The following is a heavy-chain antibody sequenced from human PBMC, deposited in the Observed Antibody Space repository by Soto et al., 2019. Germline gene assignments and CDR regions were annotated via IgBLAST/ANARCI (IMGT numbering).Heavy chain of an antibody. CDR3: ARGQRFSDWFDP. D-gene: IGHD3-3*01. V-gene: IGHV4-4*07. Sequence: SETLSLTCAVSGGSIISGYYWTWIRQSAGGGLEWIGRIYSSGSTNYNPSLKSRVTISLDTSMNHFSLRLSSVTAADTAVYYCARGQRFSDWFDPWGQGTLVTV. J-gene: IGHJ5*02. CDR1: GGSIISGYY. CDR2: IYSSGST.